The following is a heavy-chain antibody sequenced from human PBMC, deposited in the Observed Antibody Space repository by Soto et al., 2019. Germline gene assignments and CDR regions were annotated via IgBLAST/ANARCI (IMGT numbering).Heavy chain of an antibody. D-gene: IGHD4-17*01. Sequence: QVQLVQSGAEVKKPGSSVKVSCKASGGTFSSYAISWVRQAPGQGLEWMGGIIPIFGTANYAQKFQGRVTITADESTITAYMELGSLGSEDTAVYCCAGTATTAKGGGYYYYYGMDVWGQGTTVTVSS. CDR2: IIPIFGTA. CDR1: GGTFSSYA. J-gene: IGHJ6*02. CDR3: AGTATTAKGGGYYYYYGMDV. V-gene: IGHV1-69*12.